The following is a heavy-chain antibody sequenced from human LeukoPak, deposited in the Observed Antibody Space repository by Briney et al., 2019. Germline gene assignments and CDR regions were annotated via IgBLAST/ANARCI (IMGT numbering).Heavy chain of an antibody. CDR1: GISFPTSA. CDR2: IVLGSDNT. CDR3: AAGSDLYGFDL. Sequence: GTSVKVSCKASGISFPTSAVQWVRQARGQRLEWMGWIVLGSDNTDYARKFQQRVTFTRDMSTTTAYMELSSLRSDDTAVYYCAAGSDLYGFDLWGQGTMVTVSS. V-gene: IGHV1-58*01. J-gene: IGHJ3*01.